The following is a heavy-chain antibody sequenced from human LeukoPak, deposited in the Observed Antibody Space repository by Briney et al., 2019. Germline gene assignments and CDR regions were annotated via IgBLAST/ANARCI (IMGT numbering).Heavy chain of an antibody. CDR2: IIPIFGTA. CDR3: ARTVRLEWLPIDY. J-gene: IGHJ4*02. V-gene: IGHV1-69*13. CDR1: GGTFSSYA. Sequence: GASVRVSCKASGGTFSSYAISWVRQAPGQGLEWMGGIIPIFGTANYAQKFQGRVTITADESTSTAYMELSSPRSEDTAVYYCARTVRLEWLPIDYWGQGTLVTVSS. D-gene: IGHD3-3*01.